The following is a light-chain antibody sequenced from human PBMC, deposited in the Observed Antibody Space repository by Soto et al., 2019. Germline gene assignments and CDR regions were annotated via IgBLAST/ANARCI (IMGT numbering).Light chain of an antibody. J-gene: IGLJ2*01. CDR1: FSNIGGNY. CDR2: RND. Sequence: QSAVTQPPSASETPGRRVTISCSGSFSNIGGNYVCWYQQVPGAAPKILISRNDQRPSGVPDRFSGSKSGTSASLAISGLQSDDEADYYCAAWDDSLTAVVFGGGTKLTVL. V-gene: IGLV1-47*01. CDR3: AAWDDSLTAVV.